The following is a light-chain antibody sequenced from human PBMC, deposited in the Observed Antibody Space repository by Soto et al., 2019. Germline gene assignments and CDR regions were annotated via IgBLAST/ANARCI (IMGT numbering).Light chain of an antibody. CDR3: NSYVGNDIWV. V-gene: IGLV2-8*01. Sequence: QSALTQPPSASGSPGQSVTSSCTGTSSDVGAYKYVSWYQQYTGKAPKLMIYEVTKRPSGVPDRFSGSKSGNTASLTVSGLQAEDAADYYFNSYVGNDIWVFGGGTTLTV. CDR2: EVT. J-gene: IGLJ3*02. CDR1: SSDVGAYKY.